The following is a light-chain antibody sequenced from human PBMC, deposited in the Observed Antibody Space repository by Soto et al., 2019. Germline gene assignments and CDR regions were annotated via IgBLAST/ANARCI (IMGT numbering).Light chain of an antibody. CDR3: SSYSSSSTLV. V-gene: IGLV2-14*01. CDR1: SSDVGGYNY. CDR2: DVS. J-gene: IGLJ2*01. Sequence: QSALTQPASVSGSPGQSITISCTGTSSDVGGYNYVSWYQQHPGKAPKLMIYDVSHRPSEVSNRFSGSKSGNTASLTISGLQAEDEADYYCSSYSSSSTLVFGGGTQLTVL.